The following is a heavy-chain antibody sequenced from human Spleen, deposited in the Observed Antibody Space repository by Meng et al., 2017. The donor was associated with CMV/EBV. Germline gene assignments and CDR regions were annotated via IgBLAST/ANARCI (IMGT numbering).Heavy chain of an antibody. CDR2: IRYDGNNK. Sequence: GGSLRLSCAASGFTFSSYSMNWVRQAPGKGLEWVAFIRYDGNNKYYADSVKGRFTISRDNSKNTLYLQMNSLRAEDTAVYYCAKERYQLLYLDHWGQGTLVTVSS. J-gene: IGHJ4*02. CDR1: GFTFSSYS. CDR3: AKERYQLLYLDH. D-gene: IGHD2-2*01. V-gene: IGHV3-30*02.